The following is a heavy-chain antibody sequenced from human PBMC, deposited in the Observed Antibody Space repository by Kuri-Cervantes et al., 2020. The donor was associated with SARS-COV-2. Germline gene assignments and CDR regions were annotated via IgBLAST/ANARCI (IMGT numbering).Heavy chain of an antibody. J-gene: IGHJ4*02. CDR1: GGTFSSYA. CDR2: IIPIFGTA. D-gene: IGHD2-21*02. CDR3: ATSHGDPYYFDY. V-gene: IGHV1-69*13. Sequence: SVKVSCKASGGTFSSYAISWVRQAPGQGLEWMGRIIPIFGTANYAQKFQGRVTITADESTSTAYMELNSLRSEDTALYYCATSHGDPYYFDYWGQGTLVTVSS.